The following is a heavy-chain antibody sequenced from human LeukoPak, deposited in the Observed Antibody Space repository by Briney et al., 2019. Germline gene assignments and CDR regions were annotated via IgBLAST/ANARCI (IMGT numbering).Heavy chain of an antibody. CDR2: ISGSGGST. D-gene: IGHD3-22*01. CDR1: GFTFDDYA. V-gene: IGHV3-23*01. Sequence: GRSLRLSCAASGFTFDDYAMSWVRQAPGNGLEWVSAISGSGGSTYYADSVKGRFTISRDNSKNTLYLQMNSLRAEDTAVYYCARLIEKTYYYDSSGTDYWGQGTLVTVSS. J-gene: IGHJ4*02. CDR3: ARLIEKTYYYDSSGTDY.